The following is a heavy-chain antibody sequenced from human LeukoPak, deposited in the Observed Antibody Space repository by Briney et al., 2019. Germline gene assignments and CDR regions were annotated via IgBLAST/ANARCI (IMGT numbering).Heavy chain of an antibody. CDR2: INPNSGGT. Sequence: ASVKVSCKASGYTFTGYYMHWVRQAPGQGLEWMGWINPNSGGTNYAQKFQGRVTMTRDTSISTAYMELSRLRSDDTAVYYCARHMNGGTYPLDPWGQGTLLTVSS. D-gene: IGHD4-23*01. CDR3: ARHMNGGTYPLDP. CDR1: GYTFTGYY. V-gene: IGHV1-2*02. J-gene: IGHJ5*02.